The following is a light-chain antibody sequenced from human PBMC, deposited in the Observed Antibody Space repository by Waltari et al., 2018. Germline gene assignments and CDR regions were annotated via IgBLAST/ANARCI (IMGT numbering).Light chain of an antibody. CDR2: AAS. J-gene: IGKJ1*01. CDR3: QQSYSTPWT. V-gene: IGKV1-39*01. CDR1: QSISSY. Sequence: DIQMTQSPSSLSASVGDSVTITCRASQSISSYLNLYQQKPGKAPKLLIYAASSLQSGVPSRFSGSGSGTDFTLTISSLQPEDFATYYCQQSYSTPWTFGQGTKVEIK.